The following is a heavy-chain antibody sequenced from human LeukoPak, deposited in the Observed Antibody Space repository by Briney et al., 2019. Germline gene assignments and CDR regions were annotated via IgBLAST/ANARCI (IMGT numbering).Heavy chain of an antibody. CDR1: GFTFSNYN. CDR2: ISSSGDYI. Sequence: GGSLRLSCVASGFTFSNYNINWVRQAPGKGLEWVSSISSSGDYIYYADSVKGRFTISRDNAKNSLYLQMNSLRAEDTAAYYCARNLKNYYDSNGYFDYWGQGTLVTVSS. CDR3: ARNLKNYYDSNGYFDY. D-gene: IGHD3-22*01. J-gene: IGHJ4*02. V-gene: IGHV3-21*01.